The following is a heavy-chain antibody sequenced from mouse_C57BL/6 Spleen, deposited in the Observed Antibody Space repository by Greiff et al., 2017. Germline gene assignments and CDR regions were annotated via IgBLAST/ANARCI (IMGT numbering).Heavy chain of an antibody. Sequence: EVHLVESGGGLVQPKGSLKLSCAASGFSFNTYAMNWVRQAPGKGLEWVARIRSKSNNYATYYADSVKDRFTISRDDSESMLYLQMNNLKTEDTAMYYCVRQYGSSYNAMDYWGQGTSVTVSS. J-gene: IGHJ4*01. CDR3: VRQYGSSYNAMDY. CDR2: IRSKSNNYAT. CDR1: GFSFNTYA. D-gene: IGHD1-1*01. V-gene: IGHV10-1*01.